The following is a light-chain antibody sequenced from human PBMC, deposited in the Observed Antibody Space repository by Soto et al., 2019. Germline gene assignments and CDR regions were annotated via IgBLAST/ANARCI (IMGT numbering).Light chain of an antibody. CDR2: DTS. Sequence: EIVLTQSPATLSLSPGERATLSCRASESVSSYLAWYQHRAGQAPRLLIYDTSNRATGIPARFSGSGSGTDFTLTISSLEPEDFAVYFCQQRSTWPITFGGGTKVEIK. V-gene: IGKV3-11*01. J-gene: IGKJ4*01. CDR1: ESVSSY. CDR3: QQRSTWPIT.